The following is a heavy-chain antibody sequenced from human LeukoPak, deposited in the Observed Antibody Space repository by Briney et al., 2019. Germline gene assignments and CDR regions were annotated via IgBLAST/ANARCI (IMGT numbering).Heavy chain of an antibody. V-gene: IGHV4-34*01. CDR2: IYHSGSA. J-gene: IGHJ4*02. CDR3: ARDVGARLPGF. Sequence: SETLSLTCAVYGGSFSGYYWSWIRQPPGKGLEWIGEIYHSGSANYNPSLKSRVNILVDKSKNQLSLIMSSLTAADTAVYYCARDVGARLPGFWGQGTLVTVSS. CDR1: GGSFSGYY. D-gene: IGHD6-6*01.